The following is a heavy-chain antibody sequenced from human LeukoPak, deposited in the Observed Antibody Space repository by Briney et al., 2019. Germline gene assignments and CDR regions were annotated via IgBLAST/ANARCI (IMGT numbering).Heavy chain of an antibody. V-gene: IGHV3-53*01. D-gene: IGHD5-18*01. CDR1: GFTVSSNY. CDR2: IYSGGST. J-gene: IGHJ6*02. Sequence: GGSLRLSCAASGFTVSSNYMSWVRQAPGKGLEWVSVIYSGGSTYYADSVKGRFTISRDNSKNTLYLQMNSLRAEDTAVYYCARGQGNTAMAYYYYGMDVWGQGTTVTVSS. CDR3: ARGQGNTAMAYYYYGMDV.